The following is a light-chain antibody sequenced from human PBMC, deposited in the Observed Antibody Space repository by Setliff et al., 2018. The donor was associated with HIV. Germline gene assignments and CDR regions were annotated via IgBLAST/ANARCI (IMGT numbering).Light chain of an antibody. CDR1: SSDVGGYKY. V-gene: IGLV2-11*01. CDR2: DVS. CDR3: CSYAGSYTYV. Sequence: QSVLTQPRSVSGSPGQSVTIPCTGTSSDVGGYKYVSWYQHHPDKAPKLIIYDVSKWPSGVPDRFSGSKSGNTASLTISGLQAEDEADYYCCSYAGSYTYVFGTGTRSPS. J-gene: IGLJ1*01.